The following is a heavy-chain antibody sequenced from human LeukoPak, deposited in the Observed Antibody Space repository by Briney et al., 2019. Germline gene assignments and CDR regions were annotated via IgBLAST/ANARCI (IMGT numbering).Heavy chain of an antibody. CDR3: AAWAGYCTSSTCPYSLDY. CDR2: INPSGGST. V-gene: IGHV1-46*01. D-gene: IGHD2-2*01. J-gene: IGHJ4*02. CDR1: GYTFTSYY. Sequence: ASVKVSFKASGYTFTSYYMHWVRQAPGQGLEWMGIINPSGGSTSYAQKFQGRVTMTRDTSTSTVYMELSSLRSEDTAVYYCAAWAGYCTSSTCPYSLDYWGQGTLVTVSS.